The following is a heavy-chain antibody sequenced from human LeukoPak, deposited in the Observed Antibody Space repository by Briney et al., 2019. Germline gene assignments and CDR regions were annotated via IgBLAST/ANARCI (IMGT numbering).Heavy chain of an antibody. CDR2: IKQDGSER. Sequence: GGSLRLSCAASGFMFSSYWMTWVRQAPGKGLEWVANIKQDGSERYYVDSVKGRFTISRDNAKNSLYLQMNSLRAEDTALYYCARDTVGVTDYWGQGTLVTVSS. CDR1: GFMFSSYW. V-gene: IGHV3-7*01. CDR3: ARDTVGVTDY. D-gene: IGHD1-26*01. J-gene: IGHJ4*02.